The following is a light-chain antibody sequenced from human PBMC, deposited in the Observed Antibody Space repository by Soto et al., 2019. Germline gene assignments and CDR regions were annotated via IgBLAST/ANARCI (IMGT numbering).Light chain of an antibody. V-gene: IGLV2-11*01. CDR2: DVS. J-gene: IGLJ1*01. CDR3: CSYAGTYTYV. Sequence: QSVLTQPRSVSGSPGQSVTISCTGTSSDVGAYNSVSWFQQHPGKAPKLLIYDVSKRPSGVPDRFSGSKSANTASLTISGLQAEDEADYYCCSYAGTYTYVFGTGTQLTVL. CDR1: SSDVGAYNS.